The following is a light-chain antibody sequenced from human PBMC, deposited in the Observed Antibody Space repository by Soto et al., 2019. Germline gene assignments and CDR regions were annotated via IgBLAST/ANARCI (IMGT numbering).Light chain of an antibody. J-gene: IGKJ2*01. V-gene: IGKV3-20*01. CDR2: GAA. CDR3: QQYGTSPPRT. CDR1: QRISSNY. Sequence: EIVLTQSPGTLSLSPGERATLSCRASQRISSNYLAWYQQKPGQAPRLLIYGAASRATGIPDRFSGSGSGTDFTLAISRLEPEDFAVYYCQQYGTSPPRTFGQGTKLEIK.